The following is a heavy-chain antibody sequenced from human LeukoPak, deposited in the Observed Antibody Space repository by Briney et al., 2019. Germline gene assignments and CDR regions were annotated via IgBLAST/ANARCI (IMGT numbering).Heavy chain of an antibody. CDR2: IYYKGNT. Sequence: SETLSLTCTVSGGSISSRSYFWGWIRQPPGKGLEWIGSIYYKGNTYFNPSLKSRVTISEDTSKNQFSLKLNSLTAADTAVYYCARYSYYYGSGSYYNLFDYWGQGTLVTVSS. D-gene: IGHD3-10*01. V-gene: IGHV4-39*07. J-gene: IGHJ4*02. CDR1: GGSISSRSYF. CDR3: ARYSYYYGSGSYYNLFDY.